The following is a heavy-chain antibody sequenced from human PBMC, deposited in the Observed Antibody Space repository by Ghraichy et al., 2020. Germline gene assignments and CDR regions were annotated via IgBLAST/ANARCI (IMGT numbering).Heavy chain of an antibody. CDR2: IYYSGST. Sequence: SETLSLTCTVSGGSISSSSYYWGWIRQPPGKGLEWIGSIYYSGSTYYNPSLKSRVTISVDTSKNQFSLKLSSVTAADTAVYYCARQSIWFGELMSMNWFDPWGQGTLVTVSS. V-gene: IGHV4-39*01. J-gene: IGHJ5*02. D-gene: IGHD3-10*01. CDR1: GGSISSSSYY. CDR3: ARQSIWFGELMSMNWFDP.